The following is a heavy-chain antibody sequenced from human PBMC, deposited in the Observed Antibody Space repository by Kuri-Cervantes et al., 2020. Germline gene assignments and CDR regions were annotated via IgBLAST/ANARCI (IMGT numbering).Heavy chain of an antibody. CDR2: ISYDGSNK. D-gene: IGHD6-6*01. CDR1: GFTFSSYA. J-gene: IGHJ4*02. Sequence: GESLKISCAASGFTFSSYAMHWVRQAPGKGLEWVAVISYDGSNKYYADSVKGQFTISRDNSKNTLYLQMNRLRAEDTAVYYCARVGFAYSSSRYFDYWGQGTLVTVSS. CDR3: ARVGFAYSSSRYFDY. V-gene: IGHV3-30-3*01.